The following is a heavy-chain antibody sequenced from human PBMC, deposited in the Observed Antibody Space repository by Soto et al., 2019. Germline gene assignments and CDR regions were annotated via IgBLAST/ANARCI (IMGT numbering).Heavy chain of an antibody. CDR2: IHYSGII. V-gene: IGHV4-30-4*01. CDR3: ARGSGGIAARPLGY. D-gene: IGHD6-6*01. Sequence: QVQLQESGPGLVKPSQTLSLTCTVSGGSISSGDYYWSWIRQPPGKGLEWIGYIHYSGIIYYNPSLRSRVTLSVDTSKNQFSLKLSSVTAADTAVYYCARGSGGIAARPLGYWGQGTLVTVSS. CDR1: GGSISSGDYY. J-gene: IGHJ4*02.